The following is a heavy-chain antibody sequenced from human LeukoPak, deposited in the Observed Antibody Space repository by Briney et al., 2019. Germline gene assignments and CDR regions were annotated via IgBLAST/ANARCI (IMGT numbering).Heavy chain of an antibody. J-gene: IGHJ4*02. CDR1: GFTVSSNY. CDR2: IYSGGST. CDR3: AKGTDIVVVPAFDY. V-gene: IGHV3-53*01. Sequence: GGSLRLSCAASGFTVSSNYMSWVRQAPGKGLEWVSVIYSGGSTYYADSVKGRFTISRDNSKNTLYLQMNSLRAEDTAVYYCAKGTDIVVVPAFDYWGQGTLVTVSS. D-gene: IGHD2-2*01.